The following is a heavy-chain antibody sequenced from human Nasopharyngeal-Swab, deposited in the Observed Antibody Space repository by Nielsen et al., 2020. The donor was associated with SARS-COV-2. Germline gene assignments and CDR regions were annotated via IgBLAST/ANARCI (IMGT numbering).Heavy chain of an antibody. D-gene: IGHD6-13*01. V-gene: IGHV3-33*01. CDR1: GFNFNSYG. Sequence: GESLKISCAASGFNFNSYGMHWVRQAPDKGLEWVAVMWYDGSSKKYGNSVKGRFTISRDNSKKTLYLQMNSLRAEDTAVYYCARDLMAAPDYWGQGTLVTVSS. CDR2: MWYDGSSK. CDR3: ARDLMAAPDY. J-gene: IGHJ4*02.